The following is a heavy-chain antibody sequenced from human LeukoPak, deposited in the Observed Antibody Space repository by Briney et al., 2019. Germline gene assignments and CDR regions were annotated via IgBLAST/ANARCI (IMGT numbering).Heavy chain of an antibody. V-gene: IGHV1-69*05. CDR3: ARGPRPIEKDYYDSSGYYYALSY. CDR1: GGTFSSYA. CDR2: IIPIFGTA. D-gene: IGHD3-22*01. J-gene: IGHJ4*02. Sequence: SVKVSCKASGGTFSSYAISWVRQAPGQGLEWMGGIIPIFGTANYAQKFQGRVTITTDESTSTAYMELSSLRSEDTAVYYCARGPRPIEKDYYDSSGYYYALSYWGQGTLVTVSS.